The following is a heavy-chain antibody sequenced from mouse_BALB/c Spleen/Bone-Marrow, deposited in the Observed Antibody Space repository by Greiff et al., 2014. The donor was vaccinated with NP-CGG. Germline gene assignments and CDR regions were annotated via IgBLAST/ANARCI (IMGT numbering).Heavy chain of an antibody. CDR1: GYSFTGYT. J-gene: IGHJ4*01. Sequence: EVQLQESGPELVKPGASMKISCKASGYSFTGYTMNWVKQSHGKNLEWTGLINPYNGVINYNQKFKGKATFTVDKSSSTAYMELLSLTSEDSAVYYCARFYYGSNYAMDYWGQGTSVTVSS. D-gene: IGHD1-1*01. CDR3: ARFYYGSNYAMDY. V-gene: IGHV1-18*01. CDR2: INPYNGVI.